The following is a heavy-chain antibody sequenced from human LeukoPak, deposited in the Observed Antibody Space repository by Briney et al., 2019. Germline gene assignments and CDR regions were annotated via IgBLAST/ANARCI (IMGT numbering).Heavy chain of an antibody. CDR2: ISFDGSNK. D-gene: IGHD6-13*01. CDR1: GFTFSTYG. J-gene: IGHJ4*02. Sequence: GGSLRLSCAASGFTFSTYGMQWVRQAPGQGLEWVAAISFDGSNKYYADSAKGRFTISRDNSKNTLYLQMNSLRAEETAVYYCAKQGGAAAVQVPRYWGQGTLVTVSS. CDR3: AKQGGAAAVQVPRY. V-gene: IGHV3-30*18.